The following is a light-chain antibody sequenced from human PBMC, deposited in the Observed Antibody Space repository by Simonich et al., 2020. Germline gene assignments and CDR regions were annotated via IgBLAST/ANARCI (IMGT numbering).Light chain of an antibody. Sequence: QSALTQPASVSGSPGQSITISCTGTSMDVGGYNHVSWYQQHPGKAPKLMIYDGNNRPSGVSNRFSGSKSGNTASLTISGLQAEDEADYYCCSYAGSSTWVFGGGTKLTVL. CDR2: DGN. J-gene: IGLJ3*02. CDR3: CSYAGSSTWV. CDR1: SMDVGGYNH. V-gene: IGLV2-23*01.